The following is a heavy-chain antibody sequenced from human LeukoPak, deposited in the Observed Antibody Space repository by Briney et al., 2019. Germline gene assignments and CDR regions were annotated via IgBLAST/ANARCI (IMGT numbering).Heavy chain of an antibody. V-gene: IGHV3-30*04. D-gene: IGHD3-3*01. Sequence: GGSLRLSCAVSGITVSTTGLHWVRQAPGKGLEWVAMISPDGSTTFYTDSMKGRLTISRDNSNNTLYLQMNSLRLEDTALYYCATEGEEWTNFDYWGQGTLVTVSS. CDR2: ISPDGSTT. CDR1: GITVSTTG. J-gene: IGHJ4*02. CDR3: ATEGEEWTNFDY.